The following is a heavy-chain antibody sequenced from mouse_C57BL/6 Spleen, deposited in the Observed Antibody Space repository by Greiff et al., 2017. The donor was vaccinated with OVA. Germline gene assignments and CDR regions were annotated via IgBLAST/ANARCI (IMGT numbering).Heavy chain of an antibody. D-gene: IGHD1-1*01. CDR1: GYAFSSYW. V-gene: IGHV1-80*01. CDR2: IYPGDGDT. J-gene: IGHJ1*03. CDR3: ARGYYGRNWYFDV. Sequence: VQLQHSGAELVKPGASVKISCKASGYAFSSYWMNWVKQRPGKGLEWIGQIYPGDGDTNYNGKFKGKATLTADKSSSTAYMQLSSLTSEDSAVYFCARGYYGRNWYFDVWGTGTTVTVSS.